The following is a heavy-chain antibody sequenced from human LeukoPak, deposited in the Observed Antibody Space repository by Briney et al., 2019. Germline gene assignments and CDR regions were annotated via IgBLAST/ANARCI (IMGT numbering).Heavy chain of an antibody. D-gene: IGHD1-7*01. V-gene: IGHV1-18*01. Sequence: ASVKVSCKASGYTFTSYGISWVRQAPGQGLEWMGWISAYNGNTNYAQKLQGRVTMTTDTSTSTAYMELRSLRSDDTAVYYCARLGGENWNYRLDYYYMDVWGKGTTVTVSS. CDR1: GYTFTSYG. J-gene: IGHJ6*03. CDR2: ISAYNGNT. CDR3: ARLGGENWNYRLDYYYMDV.